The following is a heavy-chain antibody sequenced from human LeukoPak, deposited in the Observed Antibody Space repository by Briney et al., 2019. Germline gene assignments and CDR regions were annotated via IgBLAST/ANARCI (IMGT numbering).Heavy chain of an antibody. J-gene: IGHJ4*02. CDR3: ARMAQDGYNGGGSFDY. CDR2: IYYSGST. CDR1: GGSFSGYY. V-gene: IGHV4-34*01. Sequence: SETLSLTCAVYGGSFSGYYWSWIRQPPGKGLEWIGSIYYSGSTYYNPSLKSRVTISVDTSKNQFSLKLSSVTAADTAVYYCARMAQDGYNGGGSFDYWGQGTLVTVSS. D-gene: IGHD5-24*01.